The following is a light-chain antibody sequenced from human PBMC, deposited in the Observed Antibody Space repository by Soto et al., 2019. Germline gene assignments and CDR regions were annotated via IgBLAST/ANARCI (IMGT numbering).Light chain of an antibody. CDR3: QQGHNWPLT. J-gene: IGKJ2*01. CDR1: QSISTE. V-gene: IGKV3-15*01. CDR2: SAS. Sequence: EIVMTQSPATLSVSPGERATLSCRASQSISTELAWYQQKPGQPPRLLIYSASTRATGVPARFTGSGSGSEFTLTISGLPSEDAAVYYCQQGHNWPLTVGQGTRLEI.